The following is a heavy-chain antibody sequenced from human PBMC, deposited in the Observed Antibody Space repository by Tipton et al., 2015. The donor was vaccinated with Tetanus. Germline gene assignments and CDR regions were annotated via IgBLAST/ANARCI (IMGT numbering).Heavy chain of an antibody. D-gene: IGHD3-3*01. CDR1: GGSFSGNY. V-gene: IGHV4-34*01. J-gene: IGHJ6*02. CDR3: ARDRSITIFGVVPINYYYGMDV. CDR2: INHTGST. Sequence: TLSLTCDVYGGSFSGNYWSWIRQPPGKGVEWIGEINHTGSTNYNPSLKSRVTISVDTSKNQFSLKLSSVTAADTTVYYCARDRSITIFGVVPINYYYGMDVWGQGTTVTVSS.